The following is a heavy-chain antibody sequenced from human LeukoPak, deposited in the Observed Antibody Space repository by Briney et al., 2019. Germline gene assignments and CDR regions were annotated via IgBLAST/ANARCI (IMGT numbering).Heavy chain of an antibody. Sequence: SGGSLRLSCTASGFTFGDYAMTWVRQAPGKGLEWVGFIRSKTYGGTTEYAASVKGRFTISRDNSKNSLYLHMNSLRSEDTALYYCAKDHVYGGADDWGQGTLVTVSS. CDR1: GFTFGDYA. D-gene: IGHD4-23*01. CDR3: AKDHVYGGADD. V-gene: IGHV3-49*04. CDR2: IRSKTYGGTT. J-gene: IGHJ4*02.